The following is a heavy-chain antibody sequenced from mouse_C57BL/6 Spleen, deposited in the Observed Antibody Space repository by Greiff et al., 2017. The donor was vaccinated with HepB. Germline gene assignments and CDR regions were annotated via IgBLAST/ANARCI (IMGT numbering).Heavy chain of an antibody. CDR2: INPYNGGT. J-gene: IGHJ1*03. Sequence: VQLKESGPVLVKPGASVKMSCKASGYTFTDYYMNWVKQSHGKSLEWIGVINPYNGGTSYNQKFKGKATLTVDKSSSTAYMELNSLTSEDSAVYYCARYYGSRYWYFDVWGTGTTVTVSS. D-gene: IGHD1-1*01. CDR1: GYTFTDYY. V-gene: IGHV1-19*01. CDR3: ARYYGSRYWYFDV.